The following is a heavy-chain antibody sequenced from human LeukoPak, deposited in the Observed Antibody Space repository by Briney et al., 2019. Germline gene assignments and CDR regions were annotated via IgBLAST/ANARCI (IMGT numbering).Heavy chain of an antibody. J-gene: IGHJ4*02. CDR3: ARHPPRDGSAFDY. Sequence: SETLSLTCTVSGGSISSGSYYWGWIRQPPGKGLEWIASMYYSGTTFYSPSLKSRVTISVDTSKNQLSLKLDSVTAADTAVYYCARHPPRDGSAFDYWGQGTLVTVSS. CDR1: GGSISSGSYY. CDR2: MYYSGTT. V-gene: IGHV4-39*01.